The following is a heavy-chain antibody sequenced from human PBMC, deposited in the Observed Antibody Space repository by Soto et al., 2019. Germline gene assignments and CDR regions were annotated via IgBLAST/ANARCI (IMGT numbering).Heavy chain of an antibody. CDR2: IYYSGST. CDR3: ARRYGASFDY. V-gene: IGHV4-59*01. Sequence: QVQLQESGPGLVKPSETLSLTCTASGGSISSYYWTWIRQPPGKGLEWIGYIYYSGSTNYNPSLKSRVTISVDKSKNQFSLTLSSVTAADTAVYYCARRYGASFDYWGQGTLVTVSS. J-gene: IGHJ4*02. CDR1: GGSISSYY. D-gene: IGHD4-17*01.